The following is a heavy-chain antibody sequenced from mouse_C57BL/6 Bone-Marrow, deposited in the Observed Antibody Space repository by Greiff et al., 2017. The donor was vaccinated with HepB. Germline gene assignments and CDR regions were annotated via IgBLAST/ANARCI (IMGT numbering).Heavy chain of an antibody. J-gene: IGHJ1*03. CDR2: ISYDGSN. CDR3: ARDDYGSSHWYFDV. CDR1: GYSITSGYY. Sequence: DVQLQESGPGLVKPSQSLSLTCSVTGYSITSGYYWNWIRQFPGNKLEWMGYISYDGSNNYNPSLKNRISITRDTSKNQFFLKLNSVTTKDTATYYCARDDYGSSHWYFDVWGTGTTVTVSS. D-gene: IGHD1-1*01. V-gene: IGHV3-6*01.